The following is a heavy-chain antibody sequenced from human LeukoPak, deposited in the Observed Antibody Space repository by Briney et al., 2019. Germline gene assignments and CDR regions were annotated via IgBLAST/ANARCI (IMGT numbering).Heavy chain of an antibody. D-gene: IGHD6-13*01. V-gene: IGHV3-23*01. CDR3: AKGVWNYSSSWYFPSPFDY. CDR1: GFTFSSYA. Sequence: GGSLRLSCAASGFTFSSYAMSWVRQAPGKGLEWASAISGSGGSTYYADSVKGRFTISRDNSKNTLYLQMNSLRAEDTAVYYCAKGVWNYSSSWYFPSPFDYWGQGTLVTVSS. J-gene: IGHJ4*02. CDR2: ISGSGGST.